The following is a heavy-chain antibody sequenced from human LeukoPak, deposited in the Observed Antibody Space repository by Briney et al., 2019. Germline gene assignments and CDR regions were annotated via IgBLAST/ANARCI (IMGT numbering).Heavy chain of an antibody. CDR3: AREGWQWLADY. CDR2: IKQDGSEK. Sequence: PGGSLRLSCAASGFTFSSYWMSWVRQAPGKGLEWGANIKQDGSEKYYVDSVKGRFTISRDNAKNSLYLQMNSLRAEDTAVYYCAREGWQWLADYWGQGTLVTVSS. V-gene: IGHV3-7*03. D-gene: IGHD6-19*01. J-gene: IGHJ4*02. CDR1: GFTFSSYW.